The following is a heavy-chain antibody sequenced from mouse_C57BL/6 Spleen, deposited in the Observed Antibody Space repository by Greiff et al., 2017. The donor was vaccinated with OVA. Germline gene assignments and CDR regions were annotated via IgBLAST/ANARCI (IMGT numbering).Heavy chain of an antibody. Sequence: QVQLQQPGAELVKPGASVKLSCKASGYTFTSYWMQWVKQRPGQGLEWIGEIDPSDSYTNYNQKFKGKATLTVDTSSSTAYMQLSSLTSEDSAVYYCARRGFYYGSSPRAMDYWGQGTSVTVSS. V-gene: IGHV1-50*01. CDR1: GYTFTSYW. CDR2: IDPSDSYT. J-gene: IGHJ4*01. D-gene: IGHD1-1*01. CDR3: ARRGFYYGSSPRAMDY.